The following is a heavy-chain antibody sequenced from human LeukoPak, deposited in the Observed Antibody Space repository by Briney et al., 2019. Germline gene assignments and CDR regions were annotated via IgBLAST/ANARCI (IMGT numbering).Heavy chain of an antibody. CDR3: ARGPPNWGYDY. V-gene: IGHV1-8*01. Sequence: GASVKVSCKASGYTFTSYDINWVRQATGQGPEWMGWMSSNSGDTGYAQNFQGRVTMTRDTSISTAYMELSSLRSEGTAVYYCARGPPNWGYDYWGQGTLVTVSS. CDR1: GYTFTSYD. CDR2: MSSNSGDT. D-gene: IGHD7-27*01. J-gene: IGHJ4*02.